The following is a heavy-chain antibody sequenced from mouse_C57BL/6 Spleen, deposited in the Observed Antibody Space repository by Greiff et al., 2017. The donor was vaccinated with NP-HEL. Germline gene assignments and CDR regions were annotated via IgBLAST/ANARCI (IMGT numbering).Heavy chain of an antibody. D-gene: IGHD4-1*01. J-gene: IGHJ2*01. V-gene: IGHV1-82*01. CDR3: SGVREYYFDY. Sequence: QVQLQQSGPELVKPGASVKISCKASGYAFSSSWMNWVKQRPGKGLEWIGRIYPGDGDTIYNGKFKGKATLTADKSSSTAYMQLSSLTSEDAAVYFCSGVREYYFDYWGQGTTLTVSS. CDR2: IYPGDGDT. CDR1: GYAFSSSW.